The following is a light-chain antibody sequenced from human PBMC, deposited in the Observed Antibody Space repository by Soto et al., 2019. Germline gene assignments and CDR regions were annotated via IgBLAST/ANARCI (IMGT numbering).Light chain of an antibody. CDR2: DAS. CDR3: QQRSNWPPLT. J-gene: IGKJ4*01. CDR1: QNVSRF. Sequence: EIVLIQSPATLSLSPGESATLSCRASQNVSRFLAWYQRRPGQAPRLLIYDASKRASDIPARFSGSGSGTDFTLTISSLEPEDSAVYYCQQRSNWPPLTFGGGTRWIS. V-gene: IGKV3-11*01.